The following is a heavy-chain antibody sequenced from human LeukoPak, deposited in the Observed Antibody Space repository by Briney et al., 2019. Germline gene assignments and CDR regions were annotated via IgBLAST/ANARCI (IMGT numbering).Heavy chain of an antibody. V-gene: IGHV1-46*01. D-gene: IGHD3-22*01. CDR2: INPSGGRI. CDR3: ARGRNYYDGSGYYYEGDAFDI. Sequence: ASVKVSCKASGYIFSSYYMYWVRQAPGQGLEWKGIINPSGGRIRYAQKFQGRVTMTRDTSTSTVYMELSSLRSEDTAVYYCARGRNYYDGSGYYYEGDAFDIWGQGTMVTVSS. J-gene: IGHJ3*02. CDR1: GYIFSSYY.